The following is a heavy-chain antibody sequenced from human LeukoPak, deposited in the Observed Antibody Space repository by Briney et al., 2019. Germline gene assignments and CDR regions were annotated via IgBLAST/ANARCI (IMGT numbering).Heavy chain of an antibody. V-gene: IGHV3-7*01. D-gene: IGHD1-26*01. CDR1: GFAFGTYW. J-gene: IGHJ4*02. CDR2: IKQDGSEK. CDR3: ARDKPRDAVSGSNFDY. Sequence: GGSLRLSCAASGFAFGTYWMSWVRQAPGKGLEWVANIKQDGSEKYYVDFLKGRFTISRDNANNSLYLQMNSLRAEDTAVYYCARDKPRDAVSGSNFDYWGQGTLVIVSS.